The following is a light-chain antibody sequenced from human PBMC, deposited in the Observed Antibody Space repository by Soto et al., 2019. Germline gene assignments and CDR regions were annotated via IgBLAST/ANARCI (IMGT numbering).Light chain of an antibody. Sequence: QAALTQPRSVSGPPGQSVTIACTGTGSDAIAYNYVSWYQQHPGKAPKVMIYDVNNGPSGVPDRFSGSKSGNTASLTISGLQAEDEADYYCCSYAGSLHVVFGGGTQLTVL. V-gene: IGLV2-11*01. CDR2: DVN. J-gene: IGLJ2*01. CDR1: GSDAIAYNY. CDR3: CSYAGSLHVV.